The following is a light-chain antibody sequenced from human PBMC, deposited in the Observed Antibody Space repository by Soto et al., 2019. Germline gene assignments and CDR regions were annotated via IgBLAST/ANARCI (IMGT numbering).Light chain of an antibody. CDR1: QDIRGA. V-gene: IGKV1-13*02. J-gene: IGKJ5*01. CDR3: QQFNSYPIT. Sequence: AIQLTQSPSSLSASVGDRVTITCRASQDIRGALAWYQQTPGKAPKILIYDVSTLQSGVPSRFSGSSSGTDFSLTIIRLQPEDFATYFCQQFNSYPITFGQGTRLDIK. CDR2: DVS.